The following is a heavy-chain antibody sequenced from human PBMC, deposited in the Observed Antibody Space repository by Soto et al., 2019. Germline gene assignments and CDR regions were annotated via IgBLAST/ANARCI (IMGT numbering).Heavy chain of an antibody. CDR1: GGSISSYF. D-gene: IGHD3-3*01. CDR2: IYYSGST. J-gene: IGHJ4*02. V-gene: IGHV4-59*13. Sequence: SETLSLTCAVSGGSISSYFWSWIRQPPGKGLEWVGYIYYSGSTNYNPSLTSRATISVDTSNNQVSLRLRSVTAADTAVYYWAISPGVLTPFDYWGQGALVTVAS. CDR3: AISPGVLTPFDY.